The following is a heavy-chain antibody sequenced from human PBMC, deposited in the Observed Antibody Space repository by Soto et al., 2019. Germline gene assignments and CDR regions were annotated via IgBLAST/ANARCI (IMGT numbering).Heavy chain of an antibody. CDR3: AKDWSSSFYWDDAFDI. V-gene: IGHV3-30*18. Sequence: QVQLVESGGGVVQPGRSLRLSCAASGFTFSSYGMHWVRQAPGKGLEWVAVISYDGSNKYYADSVKGRFTISRDNSKNTLYLQMNSLRAEDTAVYYCAKDWSSSFYWDDAFDIWGQGTMVTVSS. D-gene: IGHD3-22*01. CDR1: GFTFSSYG. J-gene: IGHJ3*02. CDR2: ISYDGSNK.